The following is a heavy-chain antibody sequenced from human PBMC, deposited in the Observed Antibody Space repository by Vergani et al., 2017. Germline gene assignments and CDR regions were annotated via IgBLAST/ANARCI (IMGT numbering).Heavy chain of an antibody. V-gene: IGHV3-21*01. CDR3: ASRAAAGTGAFDI. J-gene: IGHJ3*02. CDR1: GFTFSSYS. Sequence: EVQLVESGGGLVKPGGSLRLSCAASGFTFSSYSMNWVRQAPGKGLEWVSSISSSSSYIYYADSVKGRFTISRDNAKNSLYLQMNSLRAEDTAVYYWASRAAAGTGAFDIWGQGTMVTVSS. D-gene: IGHD6-13*01. CDR2: ISSSSSYI.